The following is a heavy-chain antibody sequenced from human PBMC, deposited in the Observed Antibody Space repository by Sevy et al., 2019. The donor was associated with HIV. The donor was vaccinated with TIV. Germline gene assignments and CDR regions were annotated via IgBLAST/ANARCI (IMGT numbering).Heavy chain of an antibody. V-gene: IGHV1-18*01. Sequence: ASVKVSCTASGYTFTSYGISWVRQAPGQGLEWMGWISAYNDNTNYAQKLQGRVTLTTDTSTSTAYMELRSLRSDDTAVYYCARGYYDFWSGYYRRYAFDIWGQGTMVTVSS. D-gene: IGHD3-3*01. J-gene: IGHJ3*02. CDR2: ISAYNDNT. CDR3: ARGYYDFWSGYYRRYAFDI. CDR1: GYTFTSYG.